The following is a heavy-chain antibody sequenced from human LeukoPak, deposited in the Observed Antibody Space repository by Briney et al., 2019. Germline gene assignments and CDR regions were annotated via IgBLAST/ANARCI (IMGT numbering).Heavy chain of an antibody. CDR1: GFTFSNYA. V-gene: IGHV3-23*01. CDR3: AKVGQQLPVYYFDY. D-gene: IGHD6-13*01. CDR2: ISGSGGST. J-gene: IGHJ4*02. Sequence: GRSLRLSCAASGFTFSNYAMHWVRQAPGKGLEWVSAISGSGGSTYYADSVKGRFTISRDNSKNTLYLQMNSLRAEDTAVYYCAKVGQQLPVYYFDYWGQGTLVTVSS.